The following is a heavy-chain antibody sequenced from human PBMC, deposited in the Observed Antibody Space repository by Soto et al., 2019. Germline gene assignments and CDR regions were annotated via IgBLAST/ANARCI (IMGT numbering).Heavy chain of an antibody. Sequence: EVQLVESGGGLVKPGGSLRLSCAASGFIFTSYTMNWVRRAPGKGLEWVSSISSSSTNIHYADSVKGRFTISRDNAKKSLYLQMNSLRAEHTAVYYCARGPLYYFDYWGQGTLVTVSS. V-gene: IGHV3-21*02. CDR3: ARGPLYYFDY. CDR1: GFIFTSYT. CDR2: ISSSSTNI. J-gene: IGHJ4*02.